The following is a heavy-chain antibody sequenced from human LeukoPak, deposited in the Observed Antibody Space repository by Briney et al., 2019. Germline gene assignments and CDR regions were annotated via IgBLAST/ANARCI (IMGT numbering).Heavy chain of an antibody. J-gene: IGHJ4*02. Sequence: PGGSLRLSCAASGFTFSTYAMSWVRQAPGKGLEWVSTISGNGVSTYYANSVKGGFTISRENSKNTLWLQMNSLRAEDTALYYCAKPQYDSSCYYFDYWGQGTLVTVSS. V-gene: IGHV3-23*01. D-gene: IGHD2-2*01. CDR2: ISGNGVST. CDR1: GFTFSTYA. CDR3: AKPQYDSSCYYFDY.